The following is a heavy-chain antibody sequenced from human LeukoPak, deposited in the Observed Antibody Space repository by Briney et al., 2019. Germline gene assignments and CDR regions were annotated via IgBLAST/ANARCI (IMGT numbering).Heavy chain of an antibody. Sequence: SETLSLTCTVSGGSISSSSYYWGWIRQPPGKGLEWIGSIYYSGSTYYNPSLKSRVTISVDTSKNQFSLKLSSVTAADTAVYYCARHLSVVVVPAAGAWFDPWGQGTLVTVSS. D-gene: IGHD2-2*01. J-gene: IGHJ5*02. CDR3: ARHLSVVVVPAAGAWFDP. CDR2: IYYSGST. CDR1: GGSISSSSYY. V-gene: IGHV4-39*01.